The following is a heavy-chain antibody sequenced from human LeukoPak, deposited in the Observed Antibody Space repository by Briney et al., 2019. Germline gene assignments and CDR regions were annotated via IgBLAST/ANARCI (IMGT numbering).Heavy chain of an antibody. CDR3: ARVSQYYFHGMDV. Sequence: PGGSLRLSCAASGFPFSTYAMSWGRQAPGKGLEWVSTISNSGGSTYYADSVKGRFTISRDNSKNTLFLQMNSLRAEDTAAYFCARVSQYYFHGMDVWGQGTTVTVSS. J-gene: IGHJ6*02. V-gene: IGHV3-23*01. D-gene: IGHD2/OR15-2a*01. CDR2: ISNSGGST. CDR1: GFPFSTYA.